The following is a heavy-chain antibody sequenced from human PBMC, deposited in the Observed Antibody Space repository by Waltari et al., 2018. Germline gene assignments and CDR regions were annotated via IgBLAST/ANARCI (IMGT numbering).Heavy chain of an antibody. CDR2: ISYDGRNK. Sequence: QVQLVESGGGVVQPGRSLRLSCAASGFTFSSYGMPWVRQAPGKGLEGGGGISYDGRNKYYADSVKGRFTISRDNSKNTLYLQMNSLRAEDTAVYYCAKDRRDCSGGSCSGAYYYYYYMDVWGKGTTVTVSS. CDR3: AKDRRDCSGGSCSGAYYYYYYMDV. D-gene: IGHD2-15*01. V-gene: IGHV3-30*18. CDR1: GFTFSSYG. J-gene: IGHJ6*03.